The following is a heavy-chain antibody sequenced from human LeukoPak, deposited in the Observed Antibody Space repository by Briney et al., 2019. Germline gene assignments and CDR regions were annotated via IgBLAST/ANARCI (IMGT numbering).Heavy chain of an antibody. CDR2: IHTSGST. D-gene: IGHD6-19*01. CDR1: GGSISSGTYY. CDR3: ARGGSSGWRLGFDY. Sequence: SQTLSLTCTVSGGSISSGTYYWSWIRQPAGTGLEWIGRIHTSGSTNYNPSLKSRVTISLDTPKNQFSLKLSSVTAADTAVYYCARGGSSGWRLGFDYWGQGTLVTVSS. J-gene: IGHJ4*02. V-gene: IGHV4-61*02.